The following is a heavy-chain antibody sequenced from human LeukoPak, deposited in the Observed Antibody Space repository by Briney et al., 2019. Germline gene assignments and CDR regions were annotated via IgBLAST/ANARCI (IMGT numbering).Heavy chain of an antibody. D-gene: IGHD3-3*01. Sequence: GGSLRLSCAASGFTFSSYGMHWVRQAPGKGLEWVAFIRYDGSNKYYADSVKGRFTISRDNSKNTLYLQMNGLRAEDTAVYYCAKDGATYYDFWSGYYTPYYFDYWGQGTLVTVSS. CDR3: AKDGATYYDFWSGYYTPYYFDY. CDR2: IRYDGSNK. J-gene: IGHJ4*02. V-gene: IGHV3-30*02. CDR1: GFTFSSYG.